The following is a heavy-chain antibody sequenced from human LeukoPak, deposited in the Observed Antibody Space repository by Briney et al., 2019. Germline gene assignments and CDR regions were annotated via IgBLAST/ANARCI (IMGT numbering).Heavy chain of an antibody. D-gene: IGHD1-7*01. V-gene: IGHV3-30*18. Sequence: GGSLRLSCAASRFTFTDYVMHWVRQAPGNVREWVAVISYDGSDKYYTDSVNGRFSISRDNSKNTLYLQMNSLRSEDTALYYCAQIRVVFNWNYAYYFDSWGQGTLVTVSS. J-gene: IGHJ4*02. CDR3: AQIRVVFNWNYAYYFDS. CDR2: ISYDGSDK. CDR1: RFTFTDYV.